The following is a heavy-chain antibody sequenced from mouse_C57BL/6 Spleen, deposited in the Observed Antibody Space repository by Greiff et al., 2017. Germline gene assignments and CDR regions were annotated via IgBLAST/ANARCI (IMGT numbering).Heavy chain of an antibody. D-gene: IGHD2-14*01. J-gene: IGHJ3*01. CDR1: GYSITSGYY. V-gene: IGHV3-6*01. CDR2: ISYDGSN. CDR3: AREGYPWFAY. Sequence: EVQLQESGPGLVKPSQSLSLTCSVTGYSITSGYYWNWIRQFPGNKLEWMGYISYDGSNNYNPSLKNRISITRDTSKNQFFLKLNSVTTEDTATYYCAREGYPWFAYWGQGTLVTVSA.